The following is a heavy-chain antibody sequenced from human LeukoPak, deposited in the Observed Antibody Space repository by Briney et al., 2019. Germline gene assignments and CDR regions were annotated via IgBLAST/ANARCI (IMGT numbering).Heavy chain of an antibody. CDR3: ARARHVYYGSGSYDY. Sequence: SVKVSCKASGGTFSSYAISWVRQAPGQGLEWMGGIIPIFGTANYAQKFQGRVMITADESTSTAYMELSSLRSEDTAVYYCARARHVYYGSGSYDYWGQGTLVTVSS. V-gene: IGHV1-69*13. CDR2: IIPIFGTA. J-gene: IGHJ4*02. CDR1: GGTFSSYA. D-gene: IGHD3-10*01.